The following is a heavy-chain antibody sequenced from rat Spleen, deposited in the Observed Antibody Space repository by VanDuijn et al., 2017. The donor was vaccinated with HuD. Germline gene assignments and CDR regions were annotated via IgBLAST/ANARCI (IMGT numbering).Heavy chain of an antibody. CDR3: ARHGYDGSYYPDY. V-gene: IGHV5-25*01. CDR2: ITTGGAIT. Sequence: EVQLVESGGGLVQPGRSMSLSCATSGFIFSNYYMVWVRQAPTKGLEWVASITTGGAITSYRDSVKGRFTISRDTAKSTLYLQMDSLRSEDTATYYCARHGYDGSYYPDYWGQGVMVTVSS. CDR1: GFIFSNYY. J-gene: IGHJ2*01. D-gene: IGHD1-12*02.